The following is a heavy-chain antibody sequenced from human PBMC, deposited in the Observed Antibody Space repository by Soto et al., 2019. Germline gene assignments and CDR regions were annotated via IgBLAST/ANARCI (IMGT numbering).Heavy chain of an antibody. CDR1: GFTFSSYA. D-gene: IGHD3-10*01. CDR2: ISDSGNST. V-gene: IGHV3-23*01. Sequence: GSLRLSFAASGFTFSSYAMSWVRQAPVKGLEWVSTISDSGNSTYSADSVKGRFTISRDNSKNTLYLQMNSLRAEDTAVYYCARDRCGGPRWGPDDFDYWGQRTLVTV. J-gene: IGHJ4*02. CDR3: ARDRCGGPRWGPDDFDY.